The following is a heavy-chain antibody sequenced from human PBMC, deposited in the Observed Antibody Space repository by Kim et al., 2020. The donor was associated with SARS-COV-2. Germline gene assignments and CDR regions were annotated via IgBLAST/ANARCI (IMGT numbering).Heavy chain of an antibody. D-gene: IGHD3-10*01. V-gene: IGHV4-34*01. CDR3: ARSYYYGSGSYPFDY. J-gene: IGHJ4*02. Sequence: PSLQSRVTISVDTSKNQFSLKLSSVTAADTAVYYCARSYYYGSGSYPFDYWGQGTLVTVSS.